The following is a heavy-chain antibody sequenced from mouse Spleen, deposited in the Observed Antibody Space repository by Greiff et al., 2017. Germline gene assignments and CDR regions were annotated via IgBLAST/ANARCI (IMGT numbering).Heavy chain of an antibody. V-gene: IGHV1S81*02. CDR2: LHPSNGRT. J-gene: IGHJ2*01. CDR1: GYTFTSYW. Sequence: VKLQQPGAELVKPGASVKLSCKASGYTFTSYWMHWVKQRPGQGLEWLGELHPSNGRTNYNEKFKSKATLTVDKSSSTAYMQLSSLTSEDSAVYYCARGGTARATWGFDYWGQGTTLTVSS. CDR3: ARGGTARATWGFDY. D-gene: IGHD3-2*01.